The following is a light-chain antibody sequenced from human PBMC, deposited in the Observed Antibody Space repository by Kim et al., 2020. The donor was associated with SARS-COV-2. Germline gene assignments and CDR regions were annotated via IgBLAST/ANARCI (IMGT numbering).Light chain of an antibody. CDR1: SSNIGSNS. CDR3: AAWYASLRAWV. CDR2: SKN. V-gene: IGLV1-47*02. Sequence: GQRVIISCSGTSSNIGSNSVDWDQHISGTAPKLLIYSKNRRPSGVPDRFSGSNSGTSASLAVSGLRSEDEAYYFCAAWYASLRAWVFGGGTQLTVL. J-gene: IGLJ3*02.